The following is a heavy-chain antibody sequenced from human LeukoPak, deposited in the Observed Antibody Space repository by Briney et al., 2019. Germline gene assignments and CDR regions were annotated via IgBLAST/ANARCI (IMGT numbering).Heavy chain of an antibody. Sequence: GASVKVSCKASGYTFTGYYMHWVRQAPGQGLEWMGWINPNSGGTNFAQKFQGRVTMTRDTSISTAYMELSSLRYDDTAVYYCARARPPGYYYYGMDVWGQGTTVTVSS. D-gene: IGHD6-6*01. CDR2: INPNSGGT. CDR3: ARARPPGYYYYGMDV. CDR1: GYTFTGYY. V-gene: IGHV1-2*02. J-gene: IGHJ6*02.